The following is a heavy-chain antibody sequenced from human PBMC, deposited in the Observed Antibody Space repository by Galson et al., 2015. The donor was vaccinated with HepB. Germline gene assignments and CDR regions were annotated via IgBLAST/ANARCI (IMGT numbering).Heavy chain of an antibody. V-gene: IGHV1-24*01. J-gene: IGHJ4*02. CDR2: FDPEDGET. Sequence: SVKVSCKVSGYTLTELSMHWVRQAPGKGLEWMGGFDPEDGETIYAQKFQGRVTMTEDTSTDTAYMELSSLRSEDAAVYYCATVPYCSGGSCPLYFDYWGQGTLVTVSS. CDR1: GYTLTELS. CDR3: ATVPYCSGGSCPLYFDY. D-gene: IGHD2-15*01.